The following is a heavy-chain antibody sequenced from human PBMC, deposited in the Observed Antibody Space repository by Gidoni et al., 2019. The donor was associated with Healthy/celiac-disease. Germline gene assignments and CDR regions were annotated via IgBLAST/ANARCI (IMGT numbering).Heavy chain of an antibody. CDR2: IYYSGST. Sequence: QLQLQESGPGLVKPSETLSLTCTVSGGSISRSSYYWGWIRQPPGKGLEWIGGIYYSGSTHYNPSLKSRVTISVDTSKNQFSLKLSSVTAADTAVYYCARRPNDIAVAVPPPYYYGMDVWGQGTTVTVSS. CDR1: GGSISRSSYY. J-gene: IGHJ6*02. V-gene: IGHV4-39*01. CDR3: ARRPNDIAVAVPPPYYYGMDV. D-gene: IGHD6-19*01.